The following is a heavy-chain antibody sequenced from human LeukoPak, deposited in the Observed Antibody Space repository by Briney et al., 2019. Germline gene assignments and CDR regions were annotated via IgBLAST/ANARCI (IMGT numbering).Heavy chain of an antibody. Sequence: KASETLSLTCTVSGGSISSSSYYWGWIRQPPGKGLEWIGSMYSGSTYYNPSLKSRVTISTDTSKNQFSLKLSSVTAADTAVYYCARGRGVLMVYARRYNWFDPWGQGTLVTVSS. D-gene: IGHD2-8*01. CDR3: ARGRGVLMVYARRYNWFDP. CDR2: MYSGST. CDR1: GGSISSSSYY. J-gene: IGHJ5*02. V-gene: IGHV4-39*01.